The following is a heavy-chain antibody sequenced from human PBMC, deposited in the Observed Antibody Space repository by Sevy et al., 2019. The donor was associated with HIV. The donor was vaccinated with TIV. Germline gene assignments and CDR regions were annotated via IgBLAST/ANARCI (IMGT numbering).Heavy chain of an antibody. Sequence: ASVKVACKASGGTLSGYGISWVRQAPGQGLEWMGGIIPILGTVNYAQRFQGRVTITADESTKTAYMELSRLRSEDTAVYYCARGGSNGWYYFDYWGQETLVTVSS. V-gene: IGHV1-69*13. J-gene: IGHJ4*02. CDR3: ARGGSNGWYYFDY. CDR1: GGTLSGYG. CDR2: IIPILGTV. D-gene: IGHD6-19*01.